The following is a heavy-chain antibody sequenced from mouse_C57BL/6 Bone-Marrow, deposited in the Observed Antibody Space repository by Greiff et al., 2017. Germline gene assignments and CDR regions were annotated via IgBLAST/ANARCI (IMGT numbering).Heavy chain of an antibody. D-gene: IGHD4-1*01. V-gene: IGHV1-59*01. CDR3: ARGGDWDAMDY. CDR1: GYTFTSYW. CDR2: IDPSDSYT. J-gene: IGHJ4*01. Sequence: QVQLQQPGAELVRPGTSVKLSCKASGYTFTSYWMHWVKQRPGQGLEWIGVIDPSDSYTNYNQKFKGKATLTVDTSSSTAYMQLSSLTSEDSAVYCCARGGDWDAMDYWGQGTSVTVSS.